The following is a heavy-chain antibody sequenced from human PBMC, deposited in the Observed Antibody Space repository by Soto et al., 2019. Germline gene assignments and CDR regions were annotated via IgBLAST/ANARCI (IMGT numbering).Heavy chain of an antibody. CDR2: IYYSGST. D-gene: IGHD5-12*01. Sequence: PSETLSLTCIVSGGSVNSSNYYWAWIRQPPGKGLEWIGSIYYSGSTFYTPSLRSRLTISQDTSKNQFSLRVTSVTAADTAVYYCARTSVDIVATITPKEGSYYSMDVWGKGTTVTVSS. CDR3: ARTSVDIVATITPKEGSYYSMDV. J-gene: IGHJ6*03. V-gene: IGHV4-39*01. CDR1: GGSVNSSNYY.